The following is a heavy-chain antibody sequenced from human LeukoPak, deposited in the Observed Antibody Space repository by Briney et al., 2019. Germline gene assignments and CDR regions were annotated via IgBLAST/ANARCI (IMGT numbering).Heavy chain of an antibody. J-gene: IGHJ3*02. CDR3: ARWAIFDAFDI. Sequence: GGSLRLSCAASGFTFRSYNVNWVRQAPGQGLEGVSYISSSSSTIYYADSVKGRFTISRDNAKNSLYLQMNSLIDEDTAVYYCARWAIFDAFDIWGQGTMVTVSS. D-gene: IGHD3-9*01. V-gene: IGHV3-48*02. CDR1: GFTFRSYN. CDR2: ISSSSSTI.